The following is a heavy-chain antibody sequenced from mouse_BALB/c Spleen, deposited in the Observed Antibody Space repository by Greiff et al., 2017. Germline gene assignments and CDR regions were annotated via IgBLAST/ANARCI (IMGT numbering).Heavy chain of an antibody. CDR3: AKDYGTGWYFDV. CDR1: GYTFTSYT. CDR2: INPSSGYT. J-gene: IGHJ1*01. Sequence: VQLQQSGAELARPGASVKMSCKASGYTFTSYTMHWVKQRPGQGLEWIGYINPSSGYTNYNQKFKDKATLTADKSSSTAYMQLSSLTSEDSAVYYCAKDYGTGWYFDVWGAGTTLTVSS. V-gene: IGHV1-4*01. D-gene: IGHD1-2*01.